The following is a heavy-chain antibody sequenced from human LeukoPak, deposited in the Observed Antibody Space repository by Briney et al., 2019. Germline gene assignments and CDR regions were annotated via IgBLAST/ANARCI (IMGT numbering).Heavy chain of an antibody. CDR2: IYYSGST. CDR1: GGSISSSPYY. D-gene: IGHD3-10*01. J-gene: IGHJ4*02. Sequence: PSETLSLTCTVSGGSISSSPYYWGWIRRPPGKGLEWIGSIYYSGSTYYNPSLKSRVTVSVDTSKNRFSLKLSSVTAADTAVYYCVRGSTSRHYQYWGQGTLVTVSS. V-gene: IGHV4-39*01. CDR3: VRGSTSRHYQY.